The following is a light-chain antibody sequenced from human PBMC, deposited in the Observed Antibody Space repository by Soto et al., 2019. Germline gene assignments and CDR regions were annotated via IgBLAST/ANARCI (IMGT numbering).Light chain of an antibody. CDR1: QTISSW. CDR2: KAS. V-gene: IGKV1-5*03. J-gene: IGKJ1*01. Sequence: DIQMTQSPSTLSASVGDRVTLTCRASQTISSWLAWYQQKPGKAPKLLIYKASTLKSGVPSRFSGSGSGTEFTLTISSLQPDDFATYYCQHYNSYSEAFGQGPKVDI. CDR3: QHYNSYSEA.